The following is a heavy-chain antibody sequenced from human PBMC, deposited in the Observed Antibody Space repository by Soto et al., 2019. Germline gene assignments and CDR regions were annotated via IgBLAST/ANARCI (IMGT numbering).Heavy chain of an antibody. J-gene: IGHJ4*02. CDR1: GGSVSSSFYY. V-gene: IGHV4-39*01. CDR2: INYSGST. Sequence: SETLSLTCTVSGGSVSSSFYYWGWIRQPPGKGLERIGSINYSGSTYYNPSLKSRVTISVDTSKNHFSLKLSSVTAADTAVYYCARHNYGSGSYYKRFDYWGQGTLVTVS. D-gene: IGHD3-10*01. CDR3: ARHNYGSGSYYKRFDY.